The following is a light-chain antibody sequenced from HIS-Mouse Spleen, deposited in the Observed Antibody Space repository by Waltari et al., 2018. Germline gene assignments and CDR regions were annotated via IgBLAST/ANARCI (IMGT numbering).Light chain of an antibody. J-gene: IGKJ4*01. CDR2: GAS. CDR3: QQYGSSSALT. V-gene: IGKV3-20*01. Sequence: EIVLTQSPGTLSLSPGERATPPCRASQSVSSSYLAWYQQKPGQAPRLLIYGASSRATGIPDRFSGSGSGTDFTLTISRLEPEDFAVYYCQQYGSSSALTFGGGTKVEIK. CDR1: QSVSSSY.